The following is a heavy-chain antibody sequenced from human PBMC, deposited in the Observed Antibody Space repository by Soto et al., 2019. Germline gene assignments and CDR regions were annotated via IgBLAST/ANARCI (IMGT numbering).Heavy chain of an antibody. Sequence: GGSLRLSCAASGFTFSSYWMSWVRQAPGKGLEWVANIKQDGSEKYYVDSVKGRFTISRDNAKNSLYLQMNSLRAEDTAVYYCARYSHYYDSSGYYVPEDYYFDYLGQGTLVTVSS. CDR1: GFTFSSYW. CDR2: IKQDGSEK. V-gene: IGHV3-7*05. J-gene: IGHJ4*02. CDR3: ARYSHYYDSSGYYVPEDYYFDY. D-gene: IGHD3-22*01.